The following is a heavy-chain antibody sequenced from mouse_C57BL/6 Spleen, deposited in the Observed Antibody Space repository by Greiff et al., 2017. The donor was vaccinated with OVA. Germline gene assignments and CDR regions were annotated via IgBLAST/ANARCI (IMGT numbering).Heavy chain of an antibody. CDR3: ARYYYSSSPHWYFDV. CDR2: IYPSDGST. CDR1: GYTFTDHT. V-gene: IGHV1-78*01. J-gene: IGHJ1*03. Sequence: VQLQQSDAELVKPGASVKISCKVSGYTFTDHTIHWMKQRPEQGLEWIGYIYPSDGSTKYNEKFKGKATLTADKSSSTAYMQLNSLTSEDSAVYFCARYYYSSSPHWYFDVWGTGTTVTVSS. D-gene: IGHD1-1*01.